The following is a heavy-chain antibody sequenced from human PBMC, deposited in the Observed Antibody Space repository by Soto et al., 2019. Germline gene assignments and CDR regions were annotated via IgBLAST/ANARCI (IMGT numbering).Heavy chain of an antibody. D-gene: IGHD3-22*01. CDR1: GGSITNYY. J-gene: IGHJ3*02. CDR2: IFHTGTT. CDR3: TTEAYDNSGSLAFDI. Sequence: QVQLQESGPGLVKPSETLSLTCTVSGGSITNYYYSWIRQPPGKGLEWIGYIFHTGTTSYNPSLTLQVTLSVDTSQSQFSLKLNSVPAADTAVYYCTTEAYDNSGSLAFDIWGPGTLVTVS. V-gene: IGHV4-59*08.